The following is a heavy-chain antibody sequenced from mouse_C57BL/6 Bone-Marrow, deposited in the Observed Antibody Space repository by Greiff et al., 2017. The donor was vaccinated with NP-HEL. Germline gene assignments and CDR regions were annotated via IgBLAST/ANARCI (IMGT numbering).Heavy chain of an antibody. Sequence: EVQVVESGGGLVQPGGSMKLSCVASGFTFSNYWMNWVRQSPEKGLEWVAQIRLKSDNYATHYAESVKGRFTISRDDSKSSVYLQMNNLRAEDTGIYYCTGFYSNYYARDYWGQGTSVTVSS. J-gene: IGHJ4*01. V-gene: IGHV6-3*01. CDR1: GFTFSNYW. CDR3: TGFYSNYYARDY. CDR2: IRLKSDNYAT. D-gene: IGHD2-5*01.